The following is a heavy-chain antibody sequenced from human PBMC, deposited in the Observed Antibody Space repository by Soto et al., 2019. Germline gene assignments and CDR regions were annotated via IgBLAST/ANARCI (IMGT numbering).Heavy chain of an antibody. CDR1: GGSISSGGYS. J-gene: IGHJ5*02. Sequence: QLQLQESGSGLVKPSQTLSLTCAVSGGSISSGGYSWSWIRQPTGKGLEWIRYIYHSGSTYYNPSLKSRVTISVDRSKNQFSLKLSSVTAADTAVYYCARAGSSWANWFDPWGQGTLVTVSS. CDR3: ARAGSSWANWFDP. D-gene: IGHD6-13*01. V-gene: IGHV4-30-2*01. CDR2: IYHSGST.